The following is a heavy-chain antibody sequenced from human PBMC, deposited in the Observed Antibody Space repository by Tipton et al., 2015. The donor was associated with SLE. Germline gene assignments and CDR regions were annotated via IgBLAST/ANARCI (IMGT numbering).Heavy chain of an antibody. Sequence: SLRLSCVASGFTFSRYAISWVRQAPEKGLEWVANIKQDGTEKYYVDSVKGRFTISRDDAKNALYLQMSSLRVEDTAVYYCARAAGSWGQGTLVTVSS. CDR1: GFTFSRYA. D-gene: IGHD6-13*01. CDR2: IKQDGTEK. V-gene: IGHV3-7*01. J-gene: IGHJ5*02. CDR3: ARAAGS.